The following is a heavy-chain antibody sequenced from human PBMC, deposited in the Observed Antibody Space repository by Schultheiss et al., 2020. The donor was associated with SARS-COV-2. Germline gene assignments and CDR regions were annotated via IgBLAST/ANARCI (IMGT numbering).Heavy chain of an antibody. CDR1: GFTFSSYD. CDR2: ISWNSGSI. Sequence: SLKISCAASGFTFSSYDMHWVRQATGKGLEWVSGISWNSGSIGYADSVKGRFTISRDNAKNSLYLQMNSLRAEDTALYYCAKDAKTCTNGVCYPGYYGMDVWGQGTTVTVSS. CDR3: AKDAKTCTNGVCYPGYYGMDV. V-gene: IGHV3-9*01. J-gene: IGHJ6*02. D-gene: IGHD2-8*01.